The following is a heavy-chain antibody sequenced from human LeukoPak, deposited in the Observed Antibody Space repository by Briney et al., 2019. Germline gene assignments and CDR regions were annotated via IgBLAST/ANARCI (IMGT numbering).Heavy chain of an antibody. J-gene: IGHJ4*02. D-gene: IGHD3-16*01. CDR1: GFTFSSYW. V-gene: IGHV3-7*01. CDR2: IKQDGSEK. Sequence: QPGGSLRLSCAASGFTFSSYWMSWVRQAPGKGLEWVANIKQDGSEKYYVDSVKGRFTISRDNAKSSLYLQMNSLRAEDTAVYYCARDYGGYRAPYYFDYWGQGTLVTVSS. CDR3: ARDYGGYRAPYYFDY.